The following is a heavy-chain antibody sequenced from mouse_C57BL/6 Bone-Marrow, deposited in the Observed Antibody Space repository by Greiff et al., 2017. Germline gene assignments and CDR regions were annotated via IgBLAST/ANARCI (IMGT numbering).Heavy chain of an antibody. CDR1: GYAFSSYW. V-gene: IGHV1-80*01. CDR2: IYPGDGDT. J-gene: IGHJ3*01. D-gene: IGHD3-2*02. CDR3: ARDAQAFAY. Sequence: VQLVESGAELVKPGASVKISCKASGYAFSSYWMNWVKQRPGKGLEWIGQIYPGDGDTNYNGKFKGKATMTADKSSSTAYLQRSSLTSEDPAVYFCARDAQAFAYWGQGTLVTVSA.